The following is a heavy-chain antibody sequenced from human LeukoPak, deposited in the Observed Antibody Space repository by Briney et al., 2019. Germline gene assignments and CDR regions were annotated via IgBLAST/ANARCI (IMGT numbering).Heavy chain of an antibody. Sequence: GESLKISCKGSGYSFTSYWIGWVRQMPGKGLEWMGIIFPGDSDTRYSPSFQGQVTISADKSISIAYLQWSSLKASDTAVYYCARLGVAATNDAFDIWGQGTMVTVSS. J-gene: IGHJ3*02. V-gene: IGHV5-51*01. CDR3: ARLGVAATNDAFDI. D-gene: IGHD2-15*01. CDR1: GYSFTSYW. CDR2: IFPGDSDT.